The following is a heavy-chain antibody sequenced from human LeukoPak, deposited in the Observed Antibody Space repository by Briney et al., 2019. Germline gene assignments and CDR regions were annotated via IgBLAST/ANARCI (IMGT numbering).Heavy chain of an antibody. CDR3: AKDGAPQQLVIY. CDR1: GFTFSSYA. V-gene: IGHV3-23*01. Sequence: GGSLRLSCAASGFTFSSYAMTWVRQAPGKGLEWVSVISASGGTTYYADSVKGRCTISRDNSKNTLYLQMNSLRAEDTAIYYCAKDGAPQQLVIYWGRGTLVSVSS. D-gene: IGHD6-13*01. J-gene: IGHJ4*02. CDR2: ISASGGTT.